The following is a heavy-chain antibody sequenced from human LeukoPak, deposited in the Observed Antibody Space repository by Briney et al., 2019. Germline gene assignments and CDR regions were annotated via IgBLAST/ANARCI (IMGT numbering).Heavy chain of an antibody. J-gene: IGHJ4*02. V-gene: IGHV3-74*01. CDR2: INSDGGMT. CDR1: GFSFSSYW. CDR3: ARDFTAGDYGYYFDY. D-gene: IGHD4-17*01. Sequence: PGGSLRLSCAASGFSFSSYWMHWVRQAPGKGLVWVSRINSDGGMTRYADSVKGRFTISSDNAKKTLYLQMNSLRAEDTAVYYCARDFTAGDYGYYFDYWGQGTLVTVSS.